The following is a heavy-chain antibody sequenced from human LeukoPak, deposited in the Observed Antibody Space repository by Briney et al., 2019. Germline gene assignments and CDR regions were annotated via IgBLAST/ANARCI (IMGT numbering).Heavy chain of an antibody. J-gene: IGHJ4*02. Sequence: GGSLRLSCAASGFTFSSYSMNWVRQAPGKGLEWVSYISSSSSTIYYADSVKGRFTISRDNAKNSLYLQMNSLRAEDTAVYYCWSPDTAMVNPDFDYWGQGTLVTVSS. V-gene: IGHV3-48*04. CDR2: ISSSSSTI. CDR3: WSPDTAMVNPDFDY. CDR1: GFTFSSYS. D-gene: IGHD5-18*01.